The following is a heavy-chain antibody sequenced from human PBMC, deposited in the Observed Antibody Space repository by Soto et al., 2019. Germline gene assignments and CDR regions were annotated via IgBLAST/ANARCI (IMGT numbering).Heavy chain of an antibody. CDR2: IWYDGSNK. CDR1: GFTFSSYG. CDR3: ASGDAIVVVAYFDY. V-gene: IGHV3-33*01. Sequence: QVQLVESGGGVVQPGRSLRLSCAASGFTFSSYGMHWVRQAPGKGLEWVAVIWYDGSNKYYADSVKGRFTISRDNSKNTLYLQMNSLRAEDTAVYYCASGDAIVVVAYFDYWGQGTLVTVSS. J-gene: IGHJ4*02. D-gene: IGHD3-22*01.